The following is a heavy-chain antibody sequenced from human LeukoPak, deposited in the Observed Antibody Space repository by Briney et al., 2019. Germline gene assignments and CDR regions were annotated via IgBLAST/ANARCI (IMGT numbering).Heavy chain of an antibody. D-gene: IGHD6-19*01. J-gene: IGHJ4*02. V-gene: IGHV4-59*01. CDR2: IYYSGST. CDR3: ARGGGWLKGGNFDY. Sequence: SETLSLTCTVSGGSISRYYWSWVRQPPGKGLEWIGYIYYSGSTNYNPSLKSRVTISVDTSKNQFSLKLSSVTAADTAVYYCARGGGWLKGGNFDYWGQGTLVTVSS. CDR1: GGSISRYY.